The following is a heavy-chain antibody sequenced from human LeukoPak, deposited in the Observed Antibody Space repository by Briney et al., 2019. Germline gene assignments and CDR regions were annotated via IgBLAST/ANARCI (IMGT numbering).Heavy chain of an antibody. D-gene: IGHD2-21*02. CDR3: ARLREGCGGDCYYWFDP. CDR2: IYYSGST. CDR1: GGSISSYY. J-gene: IGHJ5*02. V-gene: IGHV4-59*01. Sequence: PSETLSLTCTVSGGSISSYYWSWIRQPPGKGLEWIGYIYYSGSTNYNPSLKSRVTISVDTSKNQFSLKLTSVTAADTAVYYCARLREGCGGDCYYWFDPWGQGTLVTVSS.